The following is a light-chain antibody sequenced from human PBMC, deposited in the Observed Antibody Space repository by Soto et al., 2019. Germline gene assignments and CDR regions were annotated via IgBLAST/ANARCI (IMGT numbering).Light chain of an antibody. CDR1: QSISFY. J-gene: IGKJ5*01. V-gene: IGKV1-39*01. Sequence: DIQMTQSPSSLSASVGDRVTITCRASQSISFYLNWYQQNPGNAPKVLIYAASNLQTGVPSRFSGSGSGTDYTLTINSLQPEDFATYSCQQSYSTPITFGQGTRLEIK. CDR3: QQSYSTPIT. CDR2: AAS.